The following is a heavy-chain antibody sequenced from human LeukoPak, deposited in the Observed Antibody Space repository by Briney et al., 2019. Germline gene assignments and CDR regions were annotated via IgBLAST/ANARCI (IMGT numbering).Heavy chain of an antibody. V-gene: IGHV3-30*02. D-gene: IGHD3-16*02. J-gene: IGHJ3*02. CDR1: GFTFSNYG. CDR3: ANLQQALFIVAKAFDI. Sequence: GGSLRLSCAASGFTFSNYGMHWVRQAPGKGLEWVAFIRFDGTSKYYADSVKGRLTISRDNSQNTVSLQVNNLRAEDTAVYYCANLQQALFIVAKAFDIWGQGTMVTVSS. CDR2: IRFDGTSK.